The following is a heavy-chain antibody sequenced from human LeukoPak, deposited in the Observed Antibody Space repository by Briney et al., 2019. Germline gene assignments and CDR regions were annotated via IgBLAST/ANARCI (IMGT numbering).Heavy chain of an antibody. D-gene: IGHD2-8*02. CDR3: AREGRQDTGGWYYFDY. V-gene: IGHV1-2*02. Sequence: GASVKVSCKASGYTFTGCYMHWVRQAPGQGLEWMGWINPYSGATHYAQTFQGRVTMTRDTSISTAYMDLSGLRSDDTAVYYCAREGRQDTGGWYYFDYWGQGTLVTVSS. CDR2: INPYSGAT. J-gene: IGHJ4*02. CDR1: GYTFTGCY.